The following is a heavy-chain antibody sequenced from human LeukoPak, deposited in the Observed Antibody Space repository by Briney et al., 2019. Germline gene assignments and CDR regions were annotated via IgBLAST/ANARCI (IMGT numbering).Heavy chain of an antibody. CDR1: GFTFSSYE. CDR2: ISSSGSTI. J-gene: IGHJ3*02. Sequence: PGGSLRLSCAASGFTFSSYEMNWVRQAPGKGLEWVSYISSSGSTIYYADSVKGRFTISRDNAKNSLYLQMNSLRAEDTALYYCARDDGGSFSTTFDIWGQGTMVTVSS. CDR3: ARDDGGSFSTTFDI. D-gene: IGHD1-26*01. V-gene: IGHV3-48*03.